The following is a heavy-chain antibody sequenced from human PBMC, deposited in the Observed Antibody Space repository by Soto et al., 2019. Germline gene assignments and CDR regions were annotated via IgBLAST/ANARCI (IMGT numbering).Heavy chain of an antibody. CDR2: ISGSGFKK. Sequence: PWGSLGVPCAPSAFIFEYFGMSWVRQAPRNGLECISSISGSGFKKYYADSVKGRFTISRDNSKSTVYLELNNLSAEDTAVYHCAKNQGVELVPLDTVDWFDPWGQGSVVTGSS. V-gene: IGHV3-23*01. CDR3: AKNQGVELVPLDTVDWFDP. D-gene: IGHD1-26*01. J-gene: IGHJ5*02. CDR1: AFIFEYFG.